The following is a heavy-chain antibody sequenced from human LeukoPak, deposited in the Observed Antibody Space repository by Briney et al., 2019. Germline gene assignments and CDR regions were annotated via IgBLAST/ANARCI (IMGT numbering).Heavy chain of an antibody. V-gene: IGHV1-18*01. CDR1: GYTFTSYG. CDR2: ISAYNGNT. J-gene: IGHJ6*02. CDR3: ARALGSPGSYYYYGMDV. Sequence: ASVKVSCKASGYTFTSYGISWVRQAPGQGLEWMGWISAYNGNTNYAQKLQGRVTMTTDTSTSTAYMELSSLRSEDTAVYYCARALGSPGSYYYYGMDVWGQGTTVTVSS. D-gene: IGHD3-10*01.